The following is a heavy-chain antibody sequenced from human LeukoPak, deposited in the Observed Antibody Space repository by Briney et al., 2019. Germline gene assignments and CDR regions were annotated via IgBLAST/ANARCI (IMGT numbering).Heavy chain of an antibody. CDR2: ISGSRGST. CDR1: GFTFSSYA. D-gene: IGHD3-22*01. CDR3: AKVTGSSGYQNDDY. J-gene: IGHJ4*02. V-gene: IGHV3-23*01. Sequence: GGSLRLSCAASGFTFSSYAMSWVRQAPGKGLEWVSAISGSRGSTYYADSVKGRFTISRDNSKNTLYLQMNSLRAEDTAVYYCAKVTGSSGYQNDDYWGQGTLVTVSS.